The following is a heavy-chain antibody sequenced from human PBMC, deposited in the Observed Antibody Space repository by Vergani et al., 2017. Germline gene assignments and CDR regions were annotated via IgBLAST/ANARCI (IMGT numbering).Heavy chain of an antibody. Sequence: QVQLVQSGAEVKKPGSSVKVSCKASGGTFSSYAISWVRQAPGQGLEWMGGIIPIFGTANYAQKFQGRVTITADESTSTAYMELSSLRSEDTAVYYCARHGGSSGYRPHYYYYYGMDVWGQGTTVTVSS. CDR2: IIPIFGTA. V-gene: IGHV1-69*01. D-gene: IGHD3-22*01. CDR1: GGTFSSYA. J-gene: IGHJ6*02. CDR3: ARHGGSSGYRPHYYYYYGMDV.